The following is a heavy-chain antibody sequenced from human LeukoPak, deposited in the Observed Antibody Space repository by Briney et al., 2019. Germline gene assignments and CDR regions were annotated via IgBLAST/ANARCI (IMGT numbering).Heavy chain of an antibody. CDR2: IYHSGST. CDR1: GYSISSGYY. Sequence: SETLSLTCAVSGYSISSGYYWGWIRQPPWKGLEWIGSIYHSGSTYYNPSLKSRVTISVDTSKNQFSLKLSSVTAADTAVYYCARVWRFGFGELSPFDYWGQGTLVTVSS. V-gene: IGHV4-38-2*01. J-gene: IGHJ4*02. D-gene: IGHD3-10*01. CDR3: ARVWRFGFGELSPFDY.